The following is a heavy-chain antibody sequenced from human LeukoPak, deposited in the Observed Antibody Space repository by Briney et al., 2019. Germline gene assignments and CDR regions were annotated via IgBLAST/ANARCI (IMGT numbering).Heavy chain of an antibody. CDR3: AKDLWYSASSCFDY. D-gene: IGHD6-13*01. CDR2: IKQDGSEK. V-gene: IGHV3-7*03. CDR1: GFTFSSYW. Sequence: GGSLRLSCAASGFTFSSYWMSWVRQAPGKGLEWVANIKQDGSEKYYVDSVKGRFTISRDNAKNSLYLQMNSLRVEDTAIYYCAKDLWYSASSCFDYWGQGTLVTVSS. J-gene: IGHJ4*02.